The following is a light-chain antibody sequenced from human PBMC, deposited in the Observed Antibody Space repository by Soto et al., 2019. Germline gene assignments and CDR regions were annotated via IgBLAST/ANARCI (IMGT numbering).Light chain of an antibody. J-gene: IGLJ1*01. Sequence: QSVLTQPPSASGSPAQSVAISCTGTSRDVGGYNFVSWHQQHPGKAPKLMIYEVSSRPSGVSNRFSGSKSGNTASLTISGLQPQDEADYYCSSYTTSTTVVFGTGSKVTVL. CDR3: SSYTTSTTVV. V-gene: IGLV2-14*03. CDR1: SRDVGGYNF. CDR2: EVS.